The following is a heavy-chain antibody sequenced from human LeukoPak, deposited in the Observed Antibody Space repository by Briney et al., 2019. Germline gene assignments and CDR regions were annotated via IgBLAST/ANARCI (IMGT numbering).Heavy chain of an antibody. V-gene: IGHV3-64*01. J-gene: IGHJ4*02. CDR3: ARGGGCSSTSCYGQYYFDC. Sequence: GGSLRLSCAASGFTFSSYAMHWVRQAPGKGLEYVSAISSNGGSTYYANSVQGRFTISRDNSKNTLYLQMGSLRAEDMAVYYCARGGGCSSTSCYGQYYFDCRGQGTLVTVSS. CDR2: ISSNGGST. D-gene: IGHD2-2*01. CDR1: GFTFSSYA.